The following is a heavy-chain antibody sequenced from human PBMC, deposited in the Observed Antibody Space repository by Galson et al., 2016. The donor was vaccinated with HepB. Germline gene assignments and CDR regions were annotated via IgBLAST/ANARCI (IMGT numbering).Heavy chain of an antibody. CDR2: INPTGSST. CDR3: ARSPQWLEHFDY. Sequence: SVKVSCKASGYTFTNYYMHWVRQAPRQGLRWMGIINPTGSSTSYAQKFQGRVTLTRDTSTSTVYMELSSLRSEDTAVYYCARSPQWLEHFDYWGQGTLVTVSS. D-gene: IGHD6-19*01. V-gene: IGHV1-46*01. J-gene: IGHJ4*02. CDR1: GYTFTNYY.